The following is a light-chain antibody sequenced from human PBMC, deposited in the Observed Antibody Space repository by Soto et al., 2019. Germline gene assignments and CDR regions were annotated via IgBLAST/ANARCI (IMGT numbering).Light chain of an antibody. J-gene: IGKJ5*01. CDR1: QLFSSN. V-gene: IGKV3-15*01. CDR2: GSS. CDR3: QQYNDWPRT. Sequence: EIVMTQSPATLSVSPGESVTLSCRASQLFSSNLAWYQRRPGQAPRLLIYGSSTRATGVPPRFSGSASGTGFTLTISSLQSEDFGVYYCQQYNDWPRTFGQGTRMEIK.